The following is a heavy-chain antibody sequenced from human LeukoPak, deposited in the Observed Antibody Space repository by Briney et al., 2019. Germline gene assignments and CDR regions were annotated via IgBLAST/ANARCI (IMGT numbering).Heavy chain of an antibody. Sequence: GGSLRLSCAASGFTFSSYGMHWVRQAPGKGLEWVAVIWYDGGNKYYADSVKGRFTISRDNSKNTLYLQMNSLRAEDTAVYYCARNGYGDTALDYWGQGTLVTVSS. V-gene: IGHV3-33*01. CDR2: IWYDGGNK. J-gene: IGHJ4*02. CDR3: ARNGYGDTALDY. D-gene: IGHD4-17*01. CDR1: GFTFSSYG.